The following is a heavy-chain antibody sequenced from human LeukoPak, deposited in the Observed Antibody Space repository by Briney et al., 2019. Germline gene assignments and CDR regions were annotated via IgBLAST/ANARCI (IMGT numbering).Heavy chain of an antibody. J-gene: IGHJ4*02. CDR1: GDSISTNEW. CDR3: ARDLAVAGTNYFDF. CDR2: VFHSGST. D-gene: IGHD6-19*01. V-gene: IGHV4-4*02. Sequence: SGTLSLTCSVSGDSISTNEWWSWVRQPPGKGLEWIGEVFHSGSTNYNPSLKSRVTISKDKSKNQFSLEVTSVTAADTAIYYCARDLAVAGTNYFDFWGQGVLVTVSS.